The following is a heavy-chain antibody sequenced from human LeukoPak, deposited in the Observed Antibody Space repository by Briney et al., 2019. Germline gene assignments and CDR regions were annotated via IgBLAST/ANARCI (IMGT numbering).Heavy chain of an antibody. J-gene: IGHJ5*02. D-gene: IGHD2-15*01. CDR2: INPNSGGT. CDR1: GYTFTDYF. Sequence: ASVKVSCKASGYTFTDYFIHWVRRAPGQGLEWMGWINPNSGGTNYAQKFQGRVTMTSDTSISTGYIELSRLRSDDTAVYYCARVSRLQGWFDPWGQGTLVTVSS. V-gene: IGHV1-2*02. CDR3: ARVSRLQGWFDP.